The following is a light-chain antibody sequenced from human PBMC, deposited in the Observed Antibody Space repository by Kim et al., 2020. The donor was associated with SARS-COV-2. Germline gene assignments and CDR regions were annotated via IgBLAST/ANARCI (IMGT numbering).Light chain of an antibody. CDR1: NIEAKS. Sequence: SYELTQPPSVSVAPGKTATITCGGNNIEAKSVHWYQQKPGQAPVLVIYYDNDRPSGIPERLSGSNSGNTATLTISRVEAGDEADYYCQVWDSGSDCPGVFGGGTQLTVL. CDR2: YDN. CDR3: QVWDSGSDCPGV. J-gene: IGLJ3*02. V-gene: IGLV3-21*04.